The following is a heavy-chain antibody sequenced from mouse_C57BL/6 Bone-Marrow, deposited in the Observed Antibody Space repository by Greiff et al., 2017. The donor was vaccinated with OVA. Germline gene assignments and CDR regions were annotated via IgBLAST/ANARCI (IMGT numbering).Heavy chain of an antibody. CDR2: IWSGGST. Sequence: VMLVESGPGLVQPSQRLSITCTVSGFSLTSYGVHWVRQSPGKGLEWLGVIWSGGSTDYNAAFISSLSISKDNSKSQVFFKMNSLQADDTAIYYWVRTEDGNYEGRYYYAMDYWGQGTSVTVSS. CDR3: VRTEDGNYEGRYYYAMDY. CDR1: GFSLTSYG. J-gene: IGHJ4*01. D-gene: IGHD2-1*01. V-gene: IGHV2-2*01.